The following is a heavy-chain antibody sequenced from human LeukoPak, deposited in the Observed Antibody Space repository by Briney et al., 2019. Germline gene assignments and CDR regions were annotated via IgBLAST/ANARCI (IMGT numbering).Heavy chain of an antibody. CDR1: GDSISSSSYY. Sequence: TSETLSLTCTVSGDSISSSSYYWGWIRQPPGKGLEWIGSIYYSGSTYYNPPLKSRVTISVDTSKNQFSLKLSSVTAADTAVYYCARHDGLYGAARSWGQGTLVTVSS. D-gene: IGHD6-6*01. CDR3: ARHDGLYGAARS. V-gene: IGHV4-39*01. J-gene: IGHJ4*02. CDR2: IYYSGST.